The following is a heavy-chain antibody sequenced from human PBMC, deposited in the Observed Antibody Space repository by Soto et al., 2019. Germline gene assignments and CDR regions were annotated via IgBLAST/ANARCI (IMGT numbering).Heavy chain of an antibody. V-gene: IGHV3-30*04. CDR2: ISDDGRLK. D-gene: IGHD3-10*01. J-gene: IGHJ4*02. CDR1: GFTFNTYA. Sequence: QVHLVDSGGGVVQPGGSLRLSCAASGFTFNTYAMHWVRQAPGKGLEWVAVISDDGRLKYHADSVKGRFTISRDDSKNTLYLQMNSLRVEDTAVYSCATYGSGITWGQGALVTFSS. CDR3: ATYGSGIT.